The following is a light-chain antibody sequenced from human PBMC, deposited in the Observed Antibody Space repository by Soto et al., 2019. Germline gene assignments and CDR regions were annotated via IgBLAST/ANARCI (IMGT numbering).Light chain of an antibody. V-gene: IGKV1-5*03. Sequence: DIQMTQSPSTLSGSVGDRVTITCRASQTISSWLAWYQQKPGKAPKLLIYKASTLKSGVPSRFSGSGSGTHFTLTISDLQPEDFATYFCQQALSFPLTFGGGTKVDIK. CDR3: QQALSFPLT. J-gene: IGKJ4*01. CDR1: QTISSW. CDR2: KAS.